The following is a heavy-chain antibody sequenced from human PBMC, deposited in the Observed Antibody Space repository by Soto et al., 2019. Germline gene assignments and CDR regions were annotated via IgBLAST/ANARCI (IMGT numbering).Heavy chain of an antibody. V-gene: IGHV3-30*18. CDR1: GFTFSNYG. D-gene: IGHD5-12*01. J-gene: IGHJ6*02. CDR2: ISYDGDNK. CDR3: AQDRVATSYFSGMHA. Sequence: GGSLRLSCAASGFTFSNYGIHWGRQAPGKGLEWVAVISYDGDNKYYADSVKGRFTISRDNSKNTLYLQMNSLRAEDTAVYYCAQDRVATSYFSGMHAWGPGTTVTLSS.